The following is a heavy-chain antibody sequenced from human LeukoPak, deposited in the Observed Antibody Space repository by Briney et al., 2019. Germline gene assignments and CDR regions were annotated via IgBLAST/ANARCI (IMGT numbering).Heavy chain of an antibody. CDR3: AKGGEMRTFFFDS. J-gene: IGHJ4*02. CDR1: GFAFTDYA. V-gene: IGHV3-NL1*01. D-gene: IGHD3-16*01. CDR2: IYYDGDT. Sequence: GSLRLSCAASGFAFTDYAMHWVRQAPGKGLQWVSIIYYDGDTSYADSVKGRFSISRDISKNTLYLQMSSLRADDTAVYYCAKGGEMRTFFFDSWGQGSLVTVSS.